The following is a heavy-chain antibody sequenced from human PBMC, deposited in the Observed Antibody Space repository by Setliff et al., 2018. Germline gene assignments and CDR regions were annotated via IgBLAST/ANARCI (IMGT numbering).Heavy chain of an antibody. CDR1: GGSISSGSYY. CDR2: IYTSGST. J-gene: IGHJ2*01. CDR3: AREGVGIVRRGYFDL. V-gene: IGHV4-61*09. Sequence: SETLSLTCTVSGGSISSGSYYWSWIRQPAGKGLEWIGHIYTSGSTNYNPSLKSRVTISVDTSKNQFSLKLSSVTAAGTAVYYCAREGVGIVRRGYFDLWGRGTLVTVSS. D-gene: IGHD2-21*01.